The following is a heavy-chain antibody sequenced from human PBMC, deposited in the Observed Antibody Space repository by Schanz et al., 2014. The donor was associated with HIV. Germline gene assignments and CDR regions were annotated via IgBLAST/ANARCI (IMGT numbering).Heavy chain of an antibody. CDR3: AKPEYDSSGNSQSHFDY. Sequence: EQLVESGGGVVQPGGSLRLSCAASGFTFNNYAVSWVRQAPGKGLEWVSSISESGGRTYYADSVNGRFTISRDNSKNTQYLQMTTLRTEDTAVYYCAKPEYDSSGNSQSHFDYWGQGTLVTVSS. V-gene: IGHV3-23*04. CDR1: GFTFNNYA. D-gene: IGHD3-22*01. CDR2: ISESGGRT. J-gene: IGHJ4*02.